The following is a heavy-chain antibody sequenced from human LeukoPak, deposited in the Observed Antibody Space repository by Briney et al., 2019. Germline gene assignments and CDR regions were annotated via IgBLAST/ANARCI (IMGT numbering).Heavy chain of an antibody. CDR3: AKVRSNDFWSDYSNWFDP. V-gene: IGHV3-23*01. CDR2: ISGSGGRT. J-gene: IGHJ5*02. D-gene: IGHD3-3*01. CDR1: GFTFSNYA. Sequence: GGSLRLSCAASGFTFSNYAMSWVRQAPGKGLEWVSAISGSGGRTYYVRSVEGRFAISRDNSKNTLYLQMSSLRAEDTAVYYCAKVRSNDFWSDYSNWFDPWGQGTLVTVSS.